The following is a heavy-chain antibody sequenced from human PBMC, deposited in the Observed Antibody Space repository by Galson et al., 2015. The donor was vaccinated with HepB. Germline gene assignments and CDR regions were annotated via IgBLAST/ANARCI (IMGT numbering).Heavy chain of an antibody. CDR3: AKSKQQLAEGAFDI. Sequence: SLRLSCAASGFTFSSYGMHWVHQAPGKGLEWVAFIRYDGSNKYYADSVKGRFTISRDNSKNTLYLQMNSLRAEDTAVYYCAKSKQQLAEGAFDIWGQGTMVTVSS. J-gene: IGHJ3*02. D-gene: IGHD6-13*01. CDR2: IRYDGSNK. CDR1: GFTFSSYG. V-gene: IGHV3-30*02.